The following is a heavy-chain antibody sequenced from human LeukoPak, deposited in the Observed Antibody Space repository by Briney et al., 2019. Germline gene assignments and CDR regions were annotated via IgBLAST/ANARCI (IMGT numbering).Heavy chain of an antibody. V-gene: IGHV3-23*01. Sequence: GGSLRLSCAASGFTFDTYAMSWVRQAPGKGLEWVSAISDSGGSTYYADSVKGRFTISRDNSKNTLYLQMNSLRAEDTAVYYCAKQDPSTIGWYPWGQGTLVTVSS. CDR3: AKQDPSTIGWYP. D-gene: IGHD6-19*01. CDR2: ISDSGGST. CDR1: GFTFDTYA. J-gene: IGHJ5*02.